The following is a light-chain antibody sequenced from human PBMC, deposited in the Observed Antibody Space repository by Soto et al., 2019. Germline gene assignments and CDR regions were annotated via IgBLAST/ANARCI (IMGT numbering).Light chain of an antibody. J-gene: IGLJ1*01. CDR2: DVS. CDR1: NSNLGDYNY. Sequence: ALTQPRSVSGSPGQSVTISCTGTNSNLGDYNYVSWYQQHPGKAPKLMISDVSKRPSGVPDRFSGSKSGNTASLTISGLQAEDEADYYCCSSAGTYTYVFGTGTKVTVL. V-gene: IGLV2-11*01. CDR3: CSSAGTYTYV.